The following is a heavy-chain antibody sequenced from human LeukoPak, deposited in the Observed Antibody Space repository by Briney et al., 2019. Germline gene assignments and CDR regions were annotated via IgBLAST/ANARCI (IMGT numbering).Heavy chain of an antibody. Sequence: PGGSLRLSCAASGFTFSSYGMHWVRQAPGKGLEWVAVIWYDGSNKYYADSVKGRFTISRDNSKNTLFLQMNSLRAEGTAVYYCARDSNGAFDIWGQGTMVTVSS. D-gene: IGHD6-25*01. CDR1: GFTFSSYG. V-gene: IGHV3-33*01. J-gene: IGHJ3*02. CDR2: IWYDGSNK. CDR3: ARDSNGAFDI.